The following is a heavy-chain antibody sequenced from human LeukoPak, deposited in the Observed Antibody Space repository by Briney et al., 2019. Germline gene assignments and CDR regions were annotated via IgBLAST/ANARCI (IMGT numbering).Heavy chain of an antibody. Sequence: SETLSLTCTVSGGSISSSSYYWGWIRQPPGKGLEWIGGIYYSGSTYYNPSLKSRVTISVDTSKNQFSLKLSSVTAADTAVYYCARLAYYDSSGYYGHDAFDIWGQGTMVTVSS. CDR3: ARLAYYDSSGYYGHDAFDI. J-gene: IGHJ3*02. D-gene: IGHD3-22*01. CDR2: IYYSGST. V-gene: IGHV4-39*01. CDR1: GGSISSSSYY.